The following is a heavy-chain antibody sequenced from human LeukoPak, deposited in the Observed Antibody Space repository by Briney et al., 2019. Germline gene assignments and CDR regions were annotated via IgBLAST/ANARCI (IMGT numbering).Heavy chain of an antibody. D-gene: IGHD1-26*01. V-gene: IGHV3-23*01. J-gene: IGHJ6*03. Sequence: GGSLGLSCAASEFTFDNYAMSWVRQVPGKGLEWVSVISGSGYYSYYADSVKGRFTVSRDNSKNTLYLQMNSLRAEDTAVYYCAKDRGIVGTTGYYYMDVWGKGTTVTLSS. CDR2: ISGSGYYS. CDR3: AKDRGIVGTTGYYYMDV. CDR1: EFTFDNYA.